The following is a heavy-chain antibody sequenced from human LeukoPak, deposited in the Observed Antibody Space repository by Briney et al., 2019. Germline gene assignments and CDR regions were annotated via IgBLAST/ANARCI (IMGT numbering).Heavy chain of an antibody. V-gene: IGHV3-48*03. CDR3: AKALVPAASRLFDY. Sequence: GGSLRLSCAASGFTFSSYEMNWVRQAPGKGLEWVSYISSSGSTIYYADSVKGRFTISRDNAKNSLYLQMNSLRAEDTAVYYCAKALVPAASRLFDYWGQGTLVTVSS. CDR2: ISSSGSTI. J-gene: IGHJ4*02. CDR1: GFTFSSYE. D-gene: IGHD2-2*01.